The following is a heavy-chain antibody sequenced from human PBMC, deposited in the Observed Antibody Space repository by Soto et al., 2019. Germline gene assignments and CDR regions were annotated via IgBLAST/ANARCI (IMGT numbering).Heavy chain of an antibody. Sequence: QVVLVQSGAEVKKPGSSVKFSCKASGGSLSNYGISWVRQAPGQGLEWMGAIFPVFGTTNYAQKFQDRVTITSDESTTTVYMEVRSLTSEDTAVYYCARGDATKIVVTTYYAMDVWGQGTTVTVSS. CDR3: ARGDATKIVVTTYYAMDV. CDR1: GGSLSNYG. V-gene: IGHV1-69*05. J-gene: IGHJ6*02. CDR2: IFPVFGTT. D-gene: IGHD3-22*01.